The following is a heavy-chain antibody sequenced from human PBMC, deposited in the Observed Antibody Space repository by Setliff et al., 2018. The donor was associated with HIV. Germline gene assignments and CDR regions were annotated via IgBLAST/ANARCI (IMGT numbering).Heavy chain of an antibody. Sequence: KTSETLSLTCTVSGGSINSAGYYWSWIRQHPGKGLEWIGDIFYNGNTYYNPSLMSRTSISVDTSKNQFSLKLDSVAAADTAVYFCATDMDTAMALGHWGQGALVTVSS. CDR3: ATDMDTAMALGH. CDR2: IFYNGNT. D-gene: IGHD5-18*01. J-gene: IGHJ4*02. CDR1: GGSINSAGYY. V-gene: IGHV4-31*03.